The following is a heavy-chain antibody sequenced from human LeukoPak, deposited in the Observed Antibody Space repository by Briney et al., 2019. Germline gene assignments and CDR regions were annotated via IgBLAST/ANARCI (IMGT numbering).Heavy chain of an antibody. Sequence: GGSLRLSCAASGFTFSSYEMNWVRQATGKGLEWASYISSSGSTIYYADSVKGRFTISRDNAKNSLYLQMNSLRAEDTAVYYCAREVVPAAYHDAFDIWGQGTMVTVSS. CDR3: AREVVPAAYHDAFDI. J-gene: IGHJ3*02. CDR2: ISSSGSTI. D-gene: IGHD2-2*01. CDR1: GFTFSSYE. V-gene: IGHV3-48*03.